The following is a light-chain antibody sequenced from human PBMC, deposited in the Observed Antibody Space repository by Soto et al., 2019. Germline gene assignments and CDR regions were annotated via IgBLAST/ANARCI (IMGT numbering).Light chain of an antibody. CDR3: SSFTSQSSRI. CDR2: GVR. CDR1: MRDVGAYNL. Sequence: QSSLAQPASVSGSPGQSITLSCAGTMRDVGAYNLVSWYQQHPGRAPQLIIFGVRYRPSGISFRFSGSKSGNTASLTISGLQADDEADYYCSSFTSQSSRIFGGGTKVTVL. J-gene: IGLJ2*01. V-gene: IGLV2-14*01.